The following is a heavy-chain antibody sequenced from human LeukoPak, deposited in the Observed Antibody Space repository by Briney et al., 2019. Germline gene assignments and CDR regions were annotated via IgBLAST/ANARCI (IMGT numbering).Heavy chain of an antibody. CDR1: GGSFSPAH. Sequence: PSETLSLTCTFSGGSFSPAHWSWIRQPPGKGLEWIGVICDNGNTDYNPSLKSRVTISVDTSKSQFSLKLSSLAAADTAVYYCATGRDPYKTGHWGQGTLVTVSS. D-gene: IGHD1-1*01. J-gene: IGHJ4*02. CDR2: ICDNGNT. CDR3: ATGRDPYKTGH. V-gene: IGHV4-59*01.